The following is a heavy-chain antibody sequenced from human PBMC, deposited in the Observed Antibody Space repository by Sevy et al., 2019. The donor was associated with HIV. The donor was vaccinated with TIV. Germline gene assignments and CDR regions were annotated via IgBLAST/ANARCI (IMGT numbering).Heavy chain of an antibody. CDR2: IKQDGSEK. CDR3: ASEGSGSYGYYFDY. V-gene: IGHV3-7*01. J-gene: IGHJ4*02. D-gene: IGHD3-10*01. Sequence: GGSLRLSCAASGFTFSRYWMSWVRQAPGKGLEWVANIKQDGSEKYYVDSVKGRFTISRDNTKGSLYLQMNSLRAEDTAVYYCASEGSGSYGYYFDYWGQGTLVTVSS. CDR1: GFTFSRYW.